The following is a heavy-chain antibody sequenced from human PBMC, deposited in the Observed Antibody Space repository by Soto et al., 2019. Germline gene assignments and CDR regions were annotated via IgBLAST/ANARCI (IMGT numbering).Heavy chain of an antibody. CDR1: GYTFTGYY. V-gene: IGHV1-2*04. D-gene: IGHD3-10*01. J-gene: IGHJ6*02. CDR3: ARGIGSGSFYYYYGMDV. CDR2: INPNSGGT. Sequence: QVQLVQSGAEVKKPGASVKVSCKASGYTFTGYYMHWVRQAPGQGLEWMGWINPNSGGTNYAQKFQGWVTMTRDTSISTAYMELSRLRSDDTAVYYCARGIGSGSFYYYYGMDVWGQGTTVTVSS.